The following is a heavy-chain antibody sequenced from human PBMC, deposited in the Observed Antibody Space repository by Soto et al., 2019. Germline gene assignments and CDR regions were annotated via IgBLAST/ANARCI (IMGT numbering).Heavy chain of an antibody. V-gene: IGHV3-30*18. Sequence: GGSLSLSCAASGFTFSSYGMHWVRQAPGKGLEWVAVISYDGSNKYYADSVKGRFTISRDNSKNTLYLQMNSLRAEDTAVYYCAKDRRAQWLVRDYYYYGMDVWGQGTTVTVSS. CDR1: GFTFSSYG. CDR2: ISYDGSNK. CDR3: AKDRRAQWLVRDYYYYGMDV. J-gene: IGHJ6*02. D-gene: IGHD6-19*01.